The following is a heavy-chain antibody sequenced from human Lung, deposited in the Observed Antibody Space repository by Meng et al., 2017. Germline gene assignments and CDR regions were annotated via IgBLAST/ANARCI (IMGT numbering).Heavy chain of an antibody. D-gene: IGHD4-11*01. V-gene: IGHV4-34*01. CDR1: GGSLSDYY. CDR3: ARGPTTMAHDFDY. CDR2: INHSGST. J-gene: IGHJ4*02. Sequence: QVRLEAWGAGLLKPSETLSLTCVVSGGSLSDYYWSWIRQPPGKGLEWIGEINHSGSTNYNPSLESRATISVDTSQNNLSLKLSSVTAADSAVYYCARGPTTMAHDFDYWGQGTLVTVSS.